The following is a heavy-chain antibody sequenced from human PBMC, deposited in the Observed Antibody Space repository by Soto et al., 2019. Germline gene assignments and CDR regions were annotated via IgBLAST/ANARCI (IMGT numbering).Heavy chain of an antibody. CDR3: AKDEFGGAAKY. CDR2: ISGGSVNI. J-gene: IGHJ4*02. D-gene: IGHD1-26*01. CDR1: GFTFSSFS. Sequence: EVQLLESGGDLVQPGGSLRLSCAASGFTFSSFSMHWIRQTPGSGLEWVSTISGGSVNIDYADSVKGRFTISRDNSRITLYLLMTRLRVEGTDTYYCAKDEFGGAAKYWGQGTLVSVSS. V-gene: IGHV3-23*01.